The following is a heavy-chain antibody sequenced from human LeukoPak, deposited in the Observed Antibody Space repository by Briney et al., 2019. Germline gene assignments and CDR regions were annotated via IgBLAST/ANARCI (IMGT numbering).Heavy chain of an antibody. Sequence: SETLSLTCTVSGGSISSYYWSWIRQPPGKGLEWIGYIYYSGSTNYNPSLKSRVTIPVDTSKNQFSLKLSSVTAADTAVYYCARTPYDILTGRLKTFLDYWGQGTLATASS. V-gene: IGHV4-59*01. D-gene: IGHD3-9*01. J-gene: IGHJ4*02. CDR2: IYYSGST. CDR1: GGSISSYY. CDR3: ARTPYDILTGRLKTFLDY.